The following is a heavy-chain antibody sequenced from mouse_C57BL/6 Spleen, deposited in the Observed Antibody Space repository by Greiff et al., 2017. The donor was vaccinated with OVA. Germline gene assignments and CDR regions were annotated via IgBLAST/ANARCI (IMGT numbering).Heavy chain of an antibody. V-gene: IGHV1-69*01. CDR3: ANYDGSSWDWYFDV. Sequence: VQLQQPGAELVMPGASVKLSCKASGYTFTSYWMHWVKQRPGQGLEWIGEIDPSDSYTNYNQKFKGKSTLTVDKSSSTAYMQLSSLTSEDSAVYYCANYDGSSWDWYFDVWGTGTTVTVSS. D-gene: IGHD1-1*01. J-gene: IGHJ1*03. CDR2: IDPSDSYT. CDR1: GYTFTSYW.